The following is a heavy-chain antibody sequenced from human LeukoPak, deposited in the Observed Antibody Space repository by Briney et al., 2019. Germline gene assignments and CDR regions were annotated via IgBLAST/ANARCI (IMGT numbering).Heavy chain of an antibody. V-gene: IGHV4-61*02. J-gene: IGHJ5*02. CDR3: ARAIAVAGSPNWFDP. CDR2: IYSSGST. CDR1: GGSISSGSYY. Sequence: KPSETLSLTCSVSGGSISSGSYYWSWIRQPAGKGLEWIGRIYSSGSTNYNPSLKSRVTISVDTSKNQFSLKLSSVTAADTAVYYCARAIAVAGSPNWFDPWGQGTLVTVSS. D-gene: IGHD6-19*01.